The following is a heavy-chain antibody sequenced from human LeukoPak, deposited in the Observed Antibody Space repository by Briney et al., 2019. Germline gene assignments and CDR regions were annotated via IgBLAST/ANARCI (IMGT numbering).Heavy chain of an antibody. D-gene: IGHD6-19*01. Sequence: GGSLRLSCAASAFSLNAYNMNWVRQAPGKGLEWVSSISYTGTYIYYADSVKGRFTISRDNAQNSLYLQMNSLRAEDTAIYYCARDVLGIAVAGTASDYWGQGTLVTVSS. CDR2: ISYTGTYI. CDR1: AFSLNAYN. CDR3: ARDVLGIAVAGTASDY. V-gene: IGHV3-21*04. J-gene: IGHJ4*02.